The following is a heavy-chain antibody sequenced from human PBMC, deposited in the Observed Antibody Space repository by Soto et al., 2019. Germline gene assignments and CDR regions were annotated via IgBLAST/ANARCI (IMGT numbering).Heavy chain of an antibody. CDR3: ARTRITIFGVAPRGVFDF. D-gene: IGHD3-3*01. CDR2: IYHGGST. J-gene: IGHJ3*01. Sequence: SETLSLTCAVSGGSISSVGYSWSWIRQPPGKGLEWLGYIYHGGSTYYNPSLKSRVTMSVDRSKNQFSLRLSSVTAADTAVYYCARTRITIFGVAPRGVFDFWGQGTMVTVSS. CDR1: GGSISSVGYS. V-gene: IGHV4-30-2*01.